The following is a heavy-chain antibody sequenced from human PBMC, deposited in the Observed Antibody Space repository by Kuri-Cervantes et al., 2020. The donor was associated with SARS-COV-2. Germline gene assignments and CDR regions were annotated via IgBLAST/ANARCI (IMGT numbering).Heavy chain of an antibody. CDR2: INHSGST. D-gene: IGHD2-2*01. CDR3: ARSTYGDCSSTSCPPGGAFDI. Sequence: SETLSLTCAVYGGSFSGYYWSWIRQPPGKGLEWNGEINHSGSTNYNPSLKSRVTISVDTSKNQFSLKLSSVTAADTAVYYCARSTYGDCSSTSCPPGGAFDIWGQGTMVTVSS. J-gene: IGHJ3*02. CDR1: GGSFSGYY. V-gene: IGHV4-34*01.